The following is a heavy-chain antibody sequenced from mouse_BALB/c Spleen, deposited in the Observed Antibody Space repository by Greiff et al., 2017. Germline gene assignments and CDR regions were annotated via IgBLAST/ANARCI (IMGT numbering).Heavy chain of an antibody. Sequence: EVKLVESGGGLVKPGGSLKLSCAASGFTFSSYTMSWVRQTPEKRLEWVATISSGGSYTYYPDSVKGRFTISRDNAKNTLYLQMSSLKSEDTAMYYCTRAANWEFDYWGQGTTLTVSS. CDR1: GFTFSSYT. V-gene: IGHV5-6-4*01. J-gene: IGHJ2*01. D-gene: IGHD4-1*01. CDR3: TRAANWEFDY. CDR2: ISSGGSYT.